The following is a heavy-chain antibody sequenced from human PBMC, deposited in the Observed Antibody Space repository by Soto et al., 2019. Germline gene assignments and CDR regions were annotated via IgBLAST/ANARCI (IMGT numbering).Heavy chain of an antibody. D-gene: IGHD3-10*01. Sequence: SVKVSCKASGGTFSSYAISWVRQAPGQGLEWMGGIIPIFGTANYAQKFQGRVTITADESTSTAYMELSSLRSEDTAVYYCARAYRHYYGSGSYTLKYYYYGMDVWGQGTTVTVSS. CDR1: GGTFSSYA. CDR2: IIPIFGTA. J-gene: IGHJ6*02. CDR3: ARAYRHYYGSGSYTLKYYYYGMDV. V-gene: IGHV1-69*13.